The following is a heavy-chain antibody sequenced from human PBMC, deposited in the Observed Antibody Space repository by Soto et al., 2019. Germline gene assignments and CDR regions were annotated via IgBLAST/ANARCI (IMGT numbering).Heavy chain of an antibody. Sequence: ASVKVSCKASGYTFTSYGISWVRQAPGQGLEWMGWISAYNGNTNYAQKLQGRVTMTTDTSTSTAYMELRSLRSDDTAVYYCASGGLYSYDSSGSAFDIWGQATMVTVSS. CDR3: ASGGLYSYDSSGSAFDI. CDR2: ISAYNGNT. V-gene: IGHV1-18*01. J-gene: IGHJ3*02. D-gene: IGHD3-22*01. CDR1: GYTFTSYG.